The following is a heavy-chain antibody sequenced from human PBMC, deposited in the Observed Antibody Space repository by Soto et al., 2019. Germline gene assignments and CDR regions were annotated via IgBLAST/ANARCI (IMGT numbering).Heavy chain of an antibody. D-gene: IGHD1-26*01. CDR1: GGSISSGGYY. CDR2: IYYSEST. CDR3: ARGFLAEGGGFDP. V-gene: IGHV4-31*03. Sequence: QVQLQESGPGLVKPSQTLSLTCTVSGGSISSGGYYWSWIRQHPGKGLEWIGYIYYSESTYYNPSLKSRVTKSVDTSKHQFALKLSSVTAADTAVYYRARGFLAEGGGFDPWGQGTLVTVSS. J-gene: IGHJ5*02.